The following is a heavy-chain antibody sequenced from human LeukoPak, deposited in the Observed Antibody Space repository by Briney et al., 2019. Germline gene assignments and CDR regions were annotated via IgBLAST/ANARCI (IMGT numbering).Heavy chain of an antibody. D-gene: IGHD1-26*01. CDR2: ISYSSTYI. V-gene: IGHV3-21*01. CDR1: GFTFSSYA. Sequence: GGSLRLSCAASGFTFSSYAISWVRQAPGKGLEWVSSISYSSTYIYYEDSVKGRFTISRDNARNSLYLQMNSLRAEDTAVYYCASTPSVGDYYPWYFDFWGRGALVTVSS. J-gene: IGHJ2*01. CDR3: ASTPSVGDYYPWYFDF.